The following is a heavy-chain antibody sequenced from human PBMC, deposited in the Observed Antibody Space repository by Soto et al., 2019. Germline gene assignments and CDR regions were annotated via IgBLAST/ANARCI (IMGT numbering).Heavy chain of an antibody. CDR2: INPNSGGT. J-gene: IGHJ5*02. Sequence: ASVKVSCKASGYTFTGYYMHWVRQAPGQGLEWMGWINPNSGGTNYAQKFQGRVTMTRDTSISTAYMELSRLRSDDTAVYYCARSPREWPSTNWFDPPGKGPLVTVSS. D-gene: IGHD3-3*01. V-gene: IGHV1-2*02. CDR1: GYTFTGYY. CDR3: ARSPREWPSTNWFDP.